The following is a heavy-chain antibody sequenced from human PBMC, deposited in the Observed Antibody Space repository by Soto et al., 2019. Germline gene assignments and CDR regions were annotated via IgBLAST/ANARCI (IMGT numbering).Heavy chain of an antibody. V-gene: IGHV3-30-3*01. CDR1: GFTFSNYT. J-gene: IGHJ4*02. D-gene: IGHD3-10*01. CDR3: ARDGRNSGIYPLFDY. CDR2: ISNDGSSK. Sequence: QVQLVESGGGVVQPGRSLRLSCAASGFTFSNYTMHWVRQAPGKGLEWVALISNDGSSKDYADSVKGRFTISRDNSKNTWYVKLNSLRAEDTAVYYCARDGRNSGIYPLFDYWGQGTLVTVSS.